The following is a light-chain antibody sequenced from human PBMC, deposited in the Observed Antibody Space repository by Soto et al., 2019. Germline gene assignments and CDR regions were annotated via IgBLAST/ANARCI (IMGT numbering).Light chain of an antibody. CDR2: GLS. V-gene: IGKV3-20*01. CDR1: QSLGNKF. CDR3: HQYGTSPFT. Sequence: EIVLTQSPGTLSLSPGQRATLSCRASQSLGNKFLAWYQQKPGQTPRLLVYGLSRRATGTPDRFSGSGAGADFTLTIGRLEPEDFAMYYCHQYGTSPFTCGQGTNLEI. J-gene: IGKJ2*01.